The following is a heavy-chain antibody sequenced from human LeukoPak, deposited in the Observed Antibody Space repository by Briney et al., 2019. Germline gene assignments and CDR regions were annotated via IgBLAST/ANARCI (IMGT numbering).Heavy chain of an antibody. CDR2: INSDGSST. J-gene: IGHJ4*02. Sequence: GGSLRLSCAASGFTFSSYWMLWVRQAPGKGLVWVSRINSDGSSTSYADSVKGRFTISRDNAKNTLYLQMNSLRAEDTAVYYCARSNYYDSSGYYCYWGQGTLVTVSS. D-gene: IGHD3-22*01. CDR3: ARSNYYDSSGYYCY. CDR1: GFTFSSYW. V-gene: IGHV3-74*01.